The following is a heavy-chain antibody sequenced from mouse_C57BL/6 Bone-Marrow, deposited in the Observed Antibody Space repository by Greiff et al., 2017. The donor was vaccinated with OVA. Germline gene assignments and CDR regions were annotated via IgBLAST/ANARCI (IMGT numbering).Heavy chain of an antibody. CDR2: IDPETGGT. D-gene: IGHD2-4*01. CDR3: TREGLRRRGDY. V-gene: IGHV1-15*01. CDR1: GYTFTDYE. J-gene: IGHJ2*01. Sequence: LVESGAELVRPGASVTLSCKASGYTFTDYEMHWVKQTPVHGLEWIGAIDPETGGTAYNQKFKGKAILTADKSSSTAYMELRSLTSEDSAVYYCTREGLRRRGDYWGQGTTLTVSS.